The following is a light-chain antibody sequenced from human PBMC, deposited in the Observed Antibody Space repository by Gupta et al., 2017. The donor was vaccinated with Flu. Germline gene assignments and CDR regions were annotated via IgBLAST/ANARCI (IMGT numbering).Light chain of an antibody. CDR3: QQYSNWPPTLT. CDR1: QSVRSN. V-gene: IGKV3-15*01. J-gene: IGKJ4*01. CDR2: GTS. Sequence: IVVTQSPATLSVSPRERATLSCRASQSVRSNLAWYQQKPGQAPRLLIYGTSTRATGIPARFSGSGSGTEFTLTISSLQAEDFAVYYCQQYSNWPPTLTFGGGTKVEIK.